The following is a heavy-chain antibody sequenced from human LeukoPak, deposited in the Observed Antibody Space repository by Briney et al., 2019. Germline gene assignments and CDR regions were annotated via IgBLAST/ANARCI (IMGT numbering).Heavy chain of an antibody. Sequence: AGSLRLSCAASGFTVSSNYMSWVRQAPGKGLEWVSVIYSGGSTYYADSVKGRFTISRDNSKNTLYLQMNSLRAEDTAVYYCARDFGMVRGPFDYWGQGTLVTVSS. D-gene: IGHD3-10*01. J-gene: IGHJ4*02. CDR2: IYSGGST. V-gene: IGHV3-66*01. CDR1: GFTVSSNY. CDR3: ARDFGMVRGPFDY.